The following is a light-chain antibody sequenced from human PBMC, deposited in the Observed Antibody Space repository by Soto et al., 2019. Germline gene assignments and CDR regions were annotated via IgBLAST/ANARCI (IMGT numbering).Light chain of an antibody. Sequence: QSVLTQPPSASGTPGQRVTISCSGSSSNIGSNSVTWYRQLPGTAPKFLIYGNNQRPSGVPDRFSGSKSGTSASLAISGLQSEDEADYYCSSWDDSLNGRVFGGGTKVTVL. J-gene: IGLJ3*02. CDR2: GNN. CDR1: SSNIGSNS. V-gene: IGLV1-44*01. CDR3: SSWDDSLNGRV.